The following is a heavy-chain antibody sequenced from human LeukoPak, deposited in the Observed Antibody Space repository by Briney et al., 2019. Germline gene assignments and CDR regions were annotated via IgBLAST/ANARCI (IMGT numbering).Heavy chain of an antibody. D-gene: IGHD6-13*01. V-gene: IGHV4-31*03. Sequence: SQTLSLTCTVSGGSISSGGYYWSWIRQHPGKGLEWIGYIYYSGSTYYNPSLKSRVTISVDTSKNQFSLKLSSVTAADTAVYYCARGLEQQLVRVDFDYWGQGTLVTVSS. CDR2: IYYSGST. J-gene: IGHJ4*02. CDR3: ARGLEQQLVRVDFDY. CDR1: GGSISSGGYY.